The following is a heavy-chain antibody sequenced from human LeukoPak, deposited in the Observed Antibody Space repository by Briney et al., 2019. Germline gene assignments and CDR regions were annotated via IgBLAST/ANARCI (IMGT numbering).Heavy chain of an antibody. CDR2: ISSSSSYI. Sequence: GGSLRLSCAASGFIFSSNSMNWVRQAPGKGLEWVSSISSSSSYIHYADSVKGRFTISRDNAKNSLYLQMNSLRAEDAALYFCARDPYSGSYGPYYYYYMDVWGKGTTVTISS. J-gene: IGHJ6*03. CDR1: GFIFSSNS. D-gene: IGHD1-26*01. V-gene: IGHV3-21*01. CDR3: ARDPYSGSYGPYYYYYMDV.